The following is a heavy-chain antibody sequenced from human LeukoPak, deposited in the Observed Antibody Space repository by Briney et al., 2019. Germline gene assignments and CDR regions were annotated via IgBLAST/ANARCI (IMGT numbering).Heavy chain of an antibody. J-gene: IGHJ4*02. CDR3: ARIGGSGSYSGHYFDH. CDR1: GFXFSTYW. V-gene: IGHV3-74*01. CDR2: ISTDGSVT. Sequence: GGSLRLSCAASGFXFSTYWMHWVRRAPGKGLVWVSPISTDGSVTSYADSVKGRFTISRDNAKNTMYLQMNSLRAEDTAVYYCARIGGSGSYSGHYFDHWGQGTLVTVSS. D-gene: IGHD3-10*01.